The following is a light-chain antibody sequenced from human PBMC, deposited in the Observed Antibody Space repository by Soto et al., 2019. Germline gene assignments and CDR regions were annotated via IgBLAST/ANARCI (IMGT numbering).Light chain of an antibody. Sequence: EVVLTHPPATLSLFQGDRATLSCRASPSVNNFLAWYQQKPGQTPRLLIYDASKRSTGIPGRFIGSGPGKDFTLTISSLEPEDFAVYYCQQRSNWPPALSFGGGTKVDIK. CDR3: QQRSNWPPALS. J-gene: IGKJ4*01. V-gene: IGKV3-11*01. CDR1: PSVNNF. CDR2: DAS.